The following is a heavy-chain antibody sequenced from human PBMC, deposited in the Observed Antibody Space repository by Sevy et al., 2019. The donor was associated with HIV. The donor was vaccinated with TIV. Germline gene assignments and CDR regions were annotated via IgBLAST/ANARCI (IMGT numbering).Heavy chain of an antibody. D-gene: IGHD4-4*01. J-gene: IGHJ3*02. V-gene: IGHV1-69*13. Sequence: ASVKVSCKASGGTFSSYAISWVRQAPGQGLEWMGGIIPIFGTANYAQKFQGRVTITADESTSTAYMELSSLRSEDTAVYYCFSGDYSGAFDIWGQGTMVTVSS. CDR1: GGTFSSYA. CDR3: FSGDYSGAFDI. CDR2: IIPIFGTA.